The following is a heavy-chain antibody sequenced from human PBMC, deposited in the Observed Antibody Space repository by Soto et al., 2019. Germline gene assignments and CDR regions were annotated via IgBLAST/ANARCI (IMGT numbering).Heavy chain of an antibody. CDR1: GGSISSYS. CDR2: IYYSGST. Sequence: QVQLQESGPGLVKPSETLSLTCTVSGGSISSYSWSWIRQPPGKGLEWIGYIYYSGSTNYNPSLKSRVTISVDTSKNQCSLKLSSVTAADTAVYYCARRTTLTTGGYYYYYMDVWGKGTTVTVSS. D-gene: IGHD4-17*01. V-gene: IGHV4-59*01. CDR3: ARRTTLTTGGYYYYYMDV. J-gene: IGHJ6*03.